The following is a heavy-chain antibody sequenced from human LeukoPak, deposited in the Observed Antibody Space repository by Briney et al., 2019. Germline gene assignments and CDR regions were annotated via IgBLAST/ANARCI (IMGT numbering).Heavy chain of an antibody. V-gene: IGHV4-59*01. Sequence: SETLSLTCTVSGGSISSYYWSWIRQPPGKGLEWIGYIYYSGSTNYNPSLKSRVTISVDTSKNQFSLKLSSVTAADTAVYYCARWLGYCSSTSCDYYMDVWGKGTTVTVPS. CDR2: IYYSGST. CDR3: ARWLGYCSSTSCDYYMDV. CDR1: GGSISSYY. D-gene: IGHD2-2*01. J-gene: IGHJ6*03.